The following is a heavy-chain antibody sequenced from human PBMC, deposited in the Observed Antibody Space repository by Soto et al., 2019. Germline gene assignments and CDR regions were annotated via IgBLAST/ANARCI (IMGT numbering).Heavy chain of an antibody. Sequence: GGSLRLSCAASGFTVSSNYMSWVRQAPGKGLEWVSVISGSGGSTYYADSVKGRFTISRDNSKNTLYLQMNSLRAEDTAVYYCAKAEEVVEWLDYWGQGTLVTVSS. CDR2: ISGSGGST. J-gene: IGHJ4*02. CDR1: GFTVSSNY. V-gene: IGHV3-23*01. CDR3: AKAEEVVEWLDY. D-gene: IGHD3-3*01.